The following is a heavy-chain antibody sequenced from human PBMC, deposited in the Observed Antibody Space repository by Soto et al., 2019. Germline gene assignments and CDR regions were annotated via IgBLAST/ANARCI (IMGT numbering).Heavy chain of an antibody. Sequence: GGSLRLSCAASGFTFSSSAMSWVRQAPGKGLEWVSAIGGGRGNTYYADSLKGRFTISRDNSKNKIFLELNGLTVDDTAVYYCARAREPEYSSSIFFDYWGRGTVVTVSS. D-gene: IGHD6-6*01. CDR2: IGGGRGNT. CDR3: ARAREPEYSSSIFFDY. V-gene: IGHV3-23*01. J-gene: IGHJ4*01. CDR1: GFTFSSSA.